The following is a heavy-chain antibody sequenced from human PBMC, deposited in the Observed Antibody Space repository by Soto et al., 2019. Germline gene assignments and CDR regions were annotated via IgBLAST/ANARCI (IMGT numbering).Heavy chain of an antibody. CDR1: GFTFSSYS. J-gene: IGHJ6*02. D-gene: IGHD3-3*01. CDR2: ISSSSSYI. CDR3: ASRAIFGVPRYGMAV. V-gene: IGHV3-21*01. Sequence: GVSLRLSCAASGFTFSSYSMNWVRQAPGKGLEWVSSISSSSSYIYYADSVKGRFTISRDNAKNSLYLQMNSLRAEDTAVYYCASRAIFGVPRYGMAVWGQGTTVTVSS.